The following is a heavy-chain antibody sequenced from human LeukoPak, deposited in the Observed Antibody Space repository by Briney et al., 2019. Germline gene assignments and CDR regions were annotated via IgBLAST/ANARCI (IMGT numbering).Heavy chain of an antibody. J-gene: IGHJ4*02. CDR1: GGSISSSNYY. CDR2: IYYSGTT. D-gene: IGHD2/OR15-2a*01. V-gene: IGHV4-39*01. CDR3: ARHSSRSHPNFDY. Sequence: PSETLSLTCTVSGGSISSSNYYWGWIRQPPGMGLEWIGSIYYSGTTYYNPSLESRVTVSVDTSKNQFSLKLSSVTAADTAVYYCARHSSRSHPNFDYWGQGILVTVSS.